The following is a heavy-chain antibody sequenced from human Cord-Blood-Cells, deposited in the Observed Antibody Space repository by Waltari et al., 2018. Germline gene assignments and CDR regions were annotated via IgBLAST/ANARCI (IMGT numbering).Heavy chain of an antibody. J-gene: IGHJ3*02. CDR3: ATDGVGASPDAFDI. Sequence: QVQLVQSGAEVKKPGASVKVSCKVSGYTLTELSMHWVRQAPGKGLDWMGGFEPEYGETIYAQKFQRRVTMTEDTSTDTAYMELSSLRSEDTAVYYCATDGVGASPDAFDIWGQGTMVTVSS. CDR2: FEPEYGET. V-gene: IGHV1-24*01. CDR1: GYTLTELS. D-gene: IGHD1-26*01.